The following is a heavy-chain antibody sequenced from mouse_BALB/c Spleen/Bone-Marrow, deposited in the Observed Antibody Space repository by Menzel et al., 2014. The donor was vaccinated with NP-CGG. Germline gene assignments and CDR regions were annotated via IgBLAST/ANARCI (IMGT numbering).Heavy chain of an antibody. CDR3: ARRDDGYVFFDY. CDR1: GYTFTTYT. V-gene: IGHV1-4*01. J-gene: IGHJ2*01. D-gene: IGHD2-3*01. CDR2: INPSSGYT. Sequence: VQLVESGAELARPGASVKMSCRASGYTFTTYTIHWVRQRPGQGLEWIGYINPSSGYTNYNQKFKDKAILTADKSSSTAYMQLSSLTSEDSAVYYCARRDDGYVFFDYWGQGTTLTVSS.